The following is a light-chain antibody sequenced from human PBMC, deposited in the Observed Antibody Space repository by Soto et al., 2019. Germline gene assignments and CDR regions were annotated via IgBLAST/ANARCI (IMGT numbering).Light chain of an antibody. Sequence: QSALTQPRSVSGSPGPSVTISCTGTSSDVGAYNYVSWYQQHPDKAPKFIIYDVIKRPSGVPDRFSGSKSGNTASLTISGLQAEDEADYYCCSYAGTPYVFGTGTKLTVL. CDR3: CSYAGTPYV. CDR2: DVI. V-gene: IGLV2-11*02. CDR1: SSDVGAYNY. J-gene: IGLJ1*01.